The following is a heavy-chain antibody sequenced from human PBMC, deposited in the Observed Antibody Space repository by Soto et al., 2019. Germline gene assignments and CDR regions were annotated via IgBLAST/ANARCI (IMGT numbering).Heavy chain of an antibody. D-gene: IGHD2-2*01. Sequence: SETLSLTCTVSGGSISSSSYYWGWIRQPPGKGLEWIGSIYYSGSTYYNPSLKSRVTISVDTSKNQFSLKLSSVTAADTAVYYCARHWGLVVVPAAMSDWNNWFDPWGQGTLVTVSS. CDR3: ARHWGLVVVPAAMSDWNNWFDP. V-gene: IGHV4-39*01. CDR1: GGSISSSSYY. CDR2: IYYSGST. J-gene: IGHJ5*02.